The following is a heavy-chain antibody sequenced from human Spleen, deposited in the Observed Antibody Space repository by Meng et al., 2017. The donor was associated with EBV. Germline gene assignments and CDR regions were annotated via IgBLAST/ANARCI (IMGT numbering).Heavy chain of an antibody. CDR1: GGSFSVYY. CDR3: ARGSFIYYRDSGRARFDP. D-gene: IGHD5-12*01. J-gene: IGHJ5*02. Sequence: QVQLQQLGAGVSKPSDALSLTCGFYGGSFSVYYWTWIRQPPGKGPEWIGEINDTANTNYNPYLKSRVTISVDTSKRQFTLKLRSVTAADTGVYYCARGSFIYYRDSGRARFDPWGQGTLVTVSS. V-gene: IGHV4-34*01. CDR2: INDTANT.